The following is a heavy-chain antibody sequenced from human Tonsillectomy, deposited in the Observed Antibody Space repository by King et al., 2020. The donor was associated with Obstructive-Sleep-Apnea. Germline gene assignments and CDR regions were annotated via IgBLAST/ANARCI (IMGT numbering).Heavy chain of an antibody. Sequence: VQLVESGGGVVQPGRSLRLSCAASGFTFSSYSMHWVRQSPGKGLEWVALSSYDGNKNFYAYSVKGRFTISRDNSKSALFLQMNSLRAEDTAVYYCAYFDSSGYYSYFDYWGQGTLVTVSS. V-gene: IGHV3-30-3*01. CDR2: SSYDGNKN. CDR1: GFTFSSYS. CDR3: AYFDSSGYYSYFDY. J-gene: IGHJ4*02. D-gene: IGHD3-22*01.